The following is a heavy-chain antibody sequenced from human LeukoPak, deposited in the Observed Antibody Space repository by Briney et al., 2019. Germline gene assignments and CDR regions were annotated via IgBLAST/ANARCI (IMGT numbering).Heavy chain of an antibody. CDR2: ISWNGVSI. CDR3: ARVAGGYSYGNTFDY. CDR1: GFTFDDYG. Sequence: GGSLRLSCAASGFTFDDYGVTWVRQAPGKGLEWVSGISWNGVSIGYGDSVEGRFTISRDNAKNSLYLQMNSLRTEDTALYYCARVAGGYSYGNTFDYWGQGTLVTVSS. J-gene: IGHJ4*02. D-gene: IGHD5-12*01. V-gene: IGHV3-20*04.